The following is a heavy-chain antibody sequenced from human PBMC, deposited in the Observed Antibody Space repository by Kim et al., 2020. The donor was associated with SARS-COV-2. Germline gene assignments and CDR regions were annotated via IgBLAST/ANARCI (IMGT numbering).Heavy chain of an antibody. CDR2: INPKSGGT. D-gene: IGHD4-17*01. Sequence: ASVKVSCKPSGYTFTGYYMHWVRQDPGQGLEWMGWINPKSGGTNYAQKFQGRVTMTRDTSISTAYMELSRLTSDDTAVYYCARVTNYGGNSDAFDIWGQGTLVTVAS. V-gene: IGHV1-2*02. CDR1: GYTFTGYY. J-gene: IGHJ3*02. CDR3: ARVTNYGGNSDAFDI.